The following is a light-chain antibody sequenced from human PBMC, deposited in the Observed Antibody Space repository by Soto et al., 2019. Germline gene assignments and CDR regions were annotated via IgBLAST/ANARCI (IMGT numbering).Light chain of an antibody. CDR2: TAS. J-gene: IGKJ4*01. CDR3: QQLYTDPLT. CDR1: QVVNSY. V-gene: IGKV1-9*01. Sequence: DIQLTQSPSFLSESVGDRATVTCRASQVVNSYLAWYQQKPGKAPQLLIYTASTFQRGVPSRFSGSGSGTEFTLTITSLQTEDFAAYDCQQLYTDPLTFGGGTKVEIK.